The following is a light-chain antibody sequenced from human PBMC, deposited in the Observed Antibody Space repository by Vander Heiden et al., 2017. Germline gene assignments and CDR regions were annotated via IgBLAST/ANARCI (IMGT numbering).Light chain of an antibody. CDR3: SSYSSSSTPVV. Sequence: QSALTQPASVSGSPGQSVTISCTGTSSDVGAYNYVSWYQQHPGKAPKLMIYAGSNRPSGVSDRFSGSKSVNTASLTISGLQAEDEADYYCSSYSSSSTPVVFGGGTKVTVL. CDR2: AGS. J-gene: IGLJ2*01. V-gene: IGLV2-14*03. CDR1: SSDVGAYNY.